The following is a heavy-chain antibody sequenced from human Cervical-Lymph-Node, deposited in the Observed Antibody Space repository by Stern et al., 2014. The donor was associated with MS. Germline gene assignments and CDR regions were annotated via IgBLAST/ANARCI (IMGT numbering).Heavy chain of an antibody. D-gene: IGHD4-17*01. Sequence: VQLVESGAEVKKPGSSVKVSCKASGGTFGTQAINWVRQAPGQGLEWVGGSIPIFGTPNYAPKVQDRVTITADESTSTAYMALSSLRSEDTAVYYCATPSTVTVGGMDVWGQGTTVTVSS. V-gene: IGHV1-69*01. J-gene: IGHJ6*02. CDR1: GGTFGTQA. CDR2: SIPIFGTP. CDR3: ATPSTVTVGGMDV.